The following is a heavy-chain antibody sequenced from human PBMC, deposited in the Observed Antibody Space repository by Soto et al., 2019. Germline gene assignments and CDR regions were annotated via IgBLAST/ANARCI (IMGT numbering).Heavy chain of an antibody. CDR3: ARGRWGRHWYFDL. V-gene: IGHV1-69*01. J-gene: IGHJ2*01. D-gene: IGHD3-16*01. Sequence: QVQLVQSGAEVKKPGSSVKVSCKASGGTFSGYAISWVRQAPGQGLGWMGGIIPIFGTANYAQKFQGRVTITADESTSTAYMELSSLRSEDTAVYYCARGRWGRHWYFDLWGRGTLVAVSS. CDR2: IIPIFGTA. CDR1: GGTFSGYA.